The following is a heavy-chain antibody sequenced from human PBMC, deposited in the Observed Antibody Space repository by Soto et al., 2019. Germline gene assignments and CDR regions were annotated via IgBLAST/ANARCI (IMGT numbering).Heavy chain of an antibody. D-gene: IGHD1-26*01. CDR1: GYSFTSYW. CDR3: ARHNIRVGCYNCSYCYGMDG. V-gene: IGHV5-51*01. CDR2: IYPGDSDT. J-gene: IGHJ6*02. Sequence: GESLKISCKGSGYSFTSYWIGWVRQMPGKGLEWMGIIYPGDSDTRYSPSFQGQVTISADKSISTAYLQWSSLKASDTAMYYCARHNIRVGCYNCSYCYGMDGWGQGTSVTVSS.